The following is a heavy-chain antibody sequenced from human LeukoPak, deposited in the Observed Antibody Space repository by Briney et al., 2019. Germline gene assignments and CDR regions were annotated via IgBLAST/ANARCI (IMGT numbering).Heavy chain of an antibody. V-gene: IGHV7-4-1*02. Sequence: ASVKVSCKASGYTFTGYAMNWVRQAPGQGLEWMGWINTNTGNPTYAQGFTGRFVFSLDTSVSTAYLQISSLKAEDTAVYYCARVSSSSIAARPIDYWGQGTLVTVSS. J-gene: IGHJ4*02. CDR2: INTNTGNP. CDR1: GYTFTGYA. CDR3: ARVSSSSIAARPIDY. D-gene: IGHD6-6*01.